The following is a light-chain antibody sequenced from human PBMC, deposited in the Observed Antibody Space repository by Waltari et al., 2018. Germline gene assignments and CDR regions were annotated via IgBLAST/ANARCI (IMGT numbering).Light chain of an antibody. CDR2: GAS. CDR1: QSVSSN. J-gene: IGKJ1*01. Sequence: EIVMTQSPATLSVSPGERATLSCRASQSVSSNLAGYQQKPGKAPRLLIYGASTRATGIPARFSGSGSGTEFTLTISSLQSEDFAVYYCQQYNNWPPWTFGQGTKVEIK. CDR3: QQYNNWPPWT. V-gene: IGKV3-15*01.